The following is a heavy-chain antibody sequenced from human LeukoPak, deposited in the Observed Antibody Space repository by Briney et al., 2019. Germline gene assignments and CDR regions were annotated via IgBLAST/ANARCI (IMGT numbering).Heavy chain of an antibody. V-gene: IGHV4-38-2*02. Sequence: PSETLSLTCTVSGYSITSGYYWGWVRQPLGKGLEWIGVIYHSGSTHYNPSLKSRVTMSVDTSKNQFSLKLSSVTAADTAVYYCTRREGYWGQGTPVTVSS. J-gene: IGHJ4*02. CDR3: TRREGY. CDR1: GYSITSGYY. CDR2: IYHSGST.